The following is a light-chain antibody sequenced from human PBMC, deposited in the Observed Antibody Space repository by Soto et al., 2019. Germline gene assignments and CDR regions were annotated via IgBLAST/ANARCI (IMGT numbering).Light chain of an antibody. CDR2: AAS. Sequence: DLQMTQSPSSLSSSLGDRVTITCRGSQSISSYLNWYQQKPGKAPKLLIYAASSLQSGVQSRFSGSGSGTDFTLTIRSLQPEDFATYYCQQSYSIRTFGQGTKVDIK. V-gene: IGKV1-39*01. J-gene: IGKJ1*01. CDR1: QSISSY. CDR3: QQSYSIRT.